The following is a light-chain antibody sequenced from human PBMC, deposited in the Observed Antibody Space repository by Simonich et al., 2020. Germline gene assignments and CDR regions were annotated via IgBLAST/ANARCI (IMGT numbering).Light chain of an antibody. CDR1: KSISSY. CDR2: AAS. Sequence: DIQMTQSPSSLSASVGDRVTITCRASKSISSYLNWYQQKPRKAPKLLIYAASSLQSGVPSRFSGSGSGTDFTLTISSLQPEDFATYYCQQSYSTPWTFGQGTKVEIK. J-gene: IGKJ1*01. CDR3: QQSYSTPWT. V-gene: IGKV1-39*01.